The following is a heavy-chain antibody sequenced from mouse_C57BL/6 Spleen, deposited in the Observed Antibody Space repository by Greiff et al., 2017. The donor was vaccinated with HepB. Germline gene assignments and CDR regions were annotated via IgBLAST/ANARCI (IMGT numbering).Heavy chain of an antibody. D-gene: IGHD1-1*01. CDR1: GYTFTSYW. J-gene: IGHJ1*03. Sequence: QVQLQQPGAELVRPGSSVKLSCKASGYTFTSYWMHWVKQRPIQGLEWIGNIDPYDRETHYNQKFKDKATLTVGKSSSTAYMQLSSLASEDSAVYSWASSYYYGSRYWDFDVWGTGTTVTVSS. V-gene: IGHV1-52*01. CDR3: ASSYYYGSRYWDFDV. CDR2: IDPYDRET.